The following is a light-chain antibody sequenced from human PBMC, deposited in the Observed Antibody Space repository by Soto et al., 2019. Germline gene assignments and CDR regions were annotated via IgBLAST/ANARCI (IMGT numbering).Light chain of an antibody. J-gene: IGLJ1*01. CDR2: EVS. CDR3: SSYATSASLGV. V-gene: IGLV2-14*01. Sequence: QSVLTQPASVSGSPGQTISIPCTGTGSDVGGYKYVSWYQQHPGKAPKLIIYEVSGRPSGVSNRFSGSKSGNTASLTISGLQAEDEADYYCSSYATSASLGVFGTGTKV. CDR1: GSDVGGYKY.